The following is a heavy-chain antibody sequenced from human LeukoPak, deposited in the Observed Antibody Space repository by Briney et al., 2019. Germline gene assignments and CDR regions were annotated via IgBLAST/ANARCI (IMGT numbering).Heavy chain of an antibody. V-gene: IGHV3-13*01. D-gene: IGHD3-16*01. CDR2: IGTAGDT. CDR3: ARGEGGWFDP. CDR1: GFTFRRYD. Sequence: GGSLRLSRAASGFTFRRYDMHWVRQAPGKGLEWASAIGTAGDTYYPGSVKGRFTISKENAKNSLYLQMNSLRAGDTAVYYCARGEGGWFDPWGQGTLVTVSS. J-gene: IGHJ5*02.